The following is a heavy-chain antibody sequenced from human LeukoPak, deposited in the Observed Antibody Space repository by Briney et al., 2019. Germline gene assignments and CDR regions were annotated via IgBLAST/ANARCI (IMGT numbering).Heavy chain of an antibody. CDR1: GFTFSSYE. J-gene: IGHJ4*02. CDR2: ISSSGSTI. D-gene: IGHD5-18*01. Sequence: PGGSLRLSCAASGFTFSSYEMHWVRQAPGKGLEWVSYISSSGSTIYYADSVKGRFTISRDNAKNTLYLQMNSLRAEDTAVYYCARDQSLGGYSYGYIDNWGQGTLVTVSS. V-gene: IGHV3-48*03. CDR3: ARDQSLGGYSYGYIDN.